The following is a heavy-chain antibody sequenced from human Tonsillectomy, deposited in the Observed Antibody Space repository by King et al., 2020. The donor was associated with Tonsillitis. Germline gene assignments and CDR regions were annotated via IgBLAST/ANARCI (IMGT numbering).Heavy chain of an antibody. V-gene: IGHV4-34*01. J-gene: IGHJ4*02. CDR2: INDSGST. D-gene: IGHD3-10*02. CDR1: GGSFSGSF. Sequence: VQLQQWGAGLLKPSETLSLTFTVYGGSFSGSFWSWIRQPPGKGLEWIGGINDSGSTNYNPSLKSRVTISVDTSKNQFSLKLSSVTAADTAVYYCAKVFGSLFDYWGQGTLVTVSS. CDR3: AKVFGSLFDY.